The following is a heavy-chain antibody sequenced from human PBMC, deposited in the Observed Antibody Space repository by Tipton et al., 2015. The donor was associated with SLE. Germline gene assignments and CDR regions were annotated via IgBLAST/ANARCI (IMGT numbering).Heavy chain of an antibody. CDR2: ISGSGGST. CDR3: ATLSPDIAAPP. Sequence: SLRLSCAASGFTFSSYAMTWVRQAPGKGLEWVSGISGSGGSTDYVDSVKGRFTISRDNSKNTLYLQMNNVRAEDTAIYYCATLSPDIAAPPWGQGTLVTVSS. J-gene: IGHJ5*02. V-gene: IGHV3-23*01. CDR1: GFTFSSYA. D-gene: IGHD6-13*01.